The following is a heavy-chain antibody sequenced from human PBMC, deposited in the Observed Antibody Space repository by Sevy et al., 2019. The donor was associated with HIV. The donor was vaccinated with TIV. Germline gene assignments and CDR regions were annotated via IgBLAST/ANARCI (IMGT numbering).Heavy chain of an antibody. D-gene: IGHD3-10*01. V-gene: IGHV1-69*13. J-gene: IGHJ4*02. CDR1: GGTFSSYV. Sequence: ASVKVSCKASGGTFSSYVISWVRQAPGQGLEWMGGIIPIFGTANYAQKFQGRVTITADESTSTAYMELSSLRSEDTAVYYCARGALVAASASLTYYYGSGSYYKPLFYDYWGQGTLVTVSS. CDR3: ARGALVAASASLTYYYGSGSYYKPLFYDY. CDR2: IIPIFGTA.